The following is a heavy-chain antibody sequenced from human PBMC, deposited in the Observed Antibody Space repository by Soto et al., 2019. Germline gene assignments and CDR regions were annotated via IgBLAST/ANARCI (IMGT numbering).Heavy chain of an antibody. D-gene: IGHD4-17*01. CDR2: IYYSGST. CDR1: GGTISSHD. CDR3: ARRYGSSFDY. Sequence: SETMSLTCTVAGGTISSHDWSWIRQTPGKGLEWIGYIYYSGSTNYNPSLKSRVTISVDTSKNQFSLKLSSVTAADTAVYYCARRYGSSFDYWGQGTLVTVS. J-gene: IGHJ4*02. V-gene: IGHV4-59*08.